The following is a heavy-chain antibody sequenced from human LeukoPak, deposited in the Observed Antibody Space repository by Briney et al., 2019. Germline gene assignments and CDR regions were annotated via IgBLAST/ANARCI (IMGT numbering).Heavy chain of an antibody. D-gene: IGHD3-10*01. V-gene: IGHV3-30*01. CDR1: GFTFSGYA. CDR3: ARDLMVRGVILDHLDY. J-gene: IGHJ4*02. CDR2: ISYDGSNK. Sequence: GGSLRLSCAASGFTFSGYAMHWVRQAPGKGLEWVAVISYDGSNKYYADSVKGRFTISRDNSKNTLYLQMNSLRAEDTAVYYCARDLMVRGVILDHLDYWGQGTLVTVSS.